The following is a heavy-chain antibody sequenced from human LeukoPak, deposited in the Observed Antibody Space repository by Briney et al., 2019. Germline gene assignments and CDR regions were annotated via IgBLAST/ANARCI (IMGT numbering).Heavy chain of an antibody. V-gene: IGHV3-30-3*01. J-gene: IGHJ4*02. D-gene: IGHD6-13*01. Sequence: GGSLRLSCAASGFTFSSYAMHWVHQAPGKGLEWVAVISYDGSNKYYADSVKGRFTISRDNSKNTLYLQMNSLRAEDTAVYYCARDKLRQQLAFSFDYWGQGTLVTVSS. CDR1: GFTFSSYA. CDR3: ARDKLRQQLAFSFDY. CDR2: ISYDGSNK.